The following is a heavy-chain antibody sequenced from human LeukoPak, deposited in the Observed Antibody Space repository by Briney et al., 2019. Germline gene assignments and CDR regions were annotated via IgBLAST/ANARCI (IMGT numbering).Heavy chain of an antibody. CDR2: ISGSGGST. CDR1: GFTFSSYA. J-gene: IGHJ4*02. D-gene: IGHD3-22*01. V-gene: IGHV3-23*01. CDR3: AKEERYYYDSSGYYYTY. Sequence: PGGSLRLSCAASGFTFSSYAMSWVRQAPGKGLEWVSAISGSGGSTYYADSVKGRFTISRDNSKNTLYPQMNSLRAEDTAVYYCAKEERYYYDSSGYYYTYWGQGTLVTVSS.